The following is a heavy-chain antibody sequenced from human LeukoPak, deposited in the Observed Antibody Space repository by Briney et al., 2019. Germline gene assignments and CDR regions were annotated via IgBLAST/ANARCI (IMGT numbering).Heavy chain of an antibody. J-gene: IGHJ3*02. Sequence: PSETLSLTCTVSGGSISSHYWSWLRLPAGKGLEWLGRIYTSGSTNSNSSLKSRVTLSVDTSKKQFSLMLSSVTAADTAVYYCVRGLYDSSTYRAFHIWGQGTMVTVSS. CDR2: IYTSGST. CDR1: GGSISSHY. D-gene: IGHD3-22*01. V-gene: IGHV4-4*07. CDR3: VRGLYDSSTYRAFHI.